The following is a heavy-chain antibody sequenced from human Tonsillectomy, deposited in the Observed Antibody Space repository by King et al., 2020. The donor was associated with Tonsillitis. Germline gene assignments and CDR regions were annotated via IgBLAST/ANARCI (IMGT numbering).Heavy chain of an antibody. Sequence: VQLVESGAEVKKPGSSVKVSCKISGGTFSSYAINWVRQAPGQGLEWMGGILPIFDKADYAQNFQGRVTITADDSTSTAYMEMSSLTSGDTAVYYCARGAAAPASWLDPWGQGTLVTVSS. CDR2: ILPIFDKA. CDR3: ARGAAAPASWLDP. D-gene: IGHD2-15*01. CDR1: GGTFSSYA. V-gene: IGHV1-69*01. J-gene: IGHJ5*02.